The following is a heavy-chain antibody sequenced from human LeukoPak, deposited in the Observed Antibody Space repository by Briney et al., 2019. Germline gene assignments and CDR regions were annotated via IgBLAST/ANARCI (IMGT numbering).Heavy chain of an antibody. CDR3: ANRMTF. J-gene: IGHJ4*02. Sequence: GGSLRLSCAASGVTVSRDYMSWVRQAPGKGLEWVSVIYSDGKTYYADSVKGRFTISRHNSKNTLFLQMVSLRTEDTAIYYCANRMTFGGQGTLVTVSS. D-gene: IGHD1-14*01. CDR1: GVTVSRDY. V-gene: IGHV3-53*04. CDR2: IYSDGKT.